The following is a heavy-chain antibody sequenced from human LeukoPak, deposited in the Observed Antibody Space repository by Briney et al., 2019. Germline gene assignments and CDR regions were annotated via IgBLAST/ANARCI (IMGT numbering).Heavy chain of an antibody. Sequence: ASVKVSCKVSGYTLTELSMHWVRQAPGKGLEWKGGFDPEDGETIYAQKFQGRVTMTEDTSTDTAYMELSSLRSEDTAVYYCATCYSSGLCRYYYYYYGMDVWGQGTLVTVSS. V-gene: IGHV1-24*01. D-gene: IGHD3-22*01. CDR3: ATCYSSGLCRYYYYYYGMDV. CDR1: GYTLTELS. J-gene: IGHJ6*02. CDR2: FDPEDGET.